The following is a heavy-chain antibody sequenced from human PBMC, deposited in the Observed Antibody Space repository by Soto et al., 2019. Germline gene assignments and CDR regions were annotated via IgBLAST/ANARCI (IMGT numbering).Heavy chain of an antibody. CDR2: FYHSGST. V-gene: IGHV4-38-2*01. D-gene: IGHD3-10*01. CDR3: ARGEYYGSGNYFDY. Sequence: PSETLSLTCAVSGHSISSGYYCGCIRQPPGKGLEWIGSFYHSGSTYYNPSLKSRVTISVGTSKNQFSLKLSSVTAADTAVYYCARGEYYGSGNYFDYWGQGTLVTVS. J-gene: IGHJ4*02. CDR1: GHSISSGYY.